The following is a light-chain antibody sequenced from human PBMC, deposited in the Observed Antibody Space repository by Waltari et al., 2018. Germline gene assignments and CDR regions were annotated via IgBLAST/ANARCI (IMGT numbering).Light chain of an antibody. CDR2: DAS. V-gene: IGKV3-11*01. Sequence: EIVLTQSPATLSLSPVERATLSCTASQSVSIYLSWYQPTPGHAPRLLIYDASNRATGITARFRGGGSGTEFTLTINSLEHEDFAVYYCQQRSEGPRTFGGGNRVEIK. CDR1: QSVSIY. CDR3: QQRSEGPRT. J-gene: IGKJ4*01.